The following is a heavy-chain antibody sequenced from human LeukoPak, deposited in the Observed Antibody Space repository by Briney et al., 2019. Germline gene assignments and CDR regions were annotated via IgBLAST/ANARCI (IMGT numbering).Heavy chain of an antibody. D-gene: IGHD2-15*01. Sequence: SGPTLVNPTQTLPLTCTVAGFSITTNGVGVGWIRQAPGKALEWLAIIFWDGNRRYNSSLRSRLTITSDNSKTQVALTMTNMDPVDTATYFCAHSLRRPSCSGGNCYYFDYWGQGTLVTVSS. CDR1: GFSITTNGVG. V-gene: IGHV2-5*02. J-gene: IGHJ4*02. CDR2: IFWDGNR. CDR3: AHSLRRPSCSGGNCYYFDY.